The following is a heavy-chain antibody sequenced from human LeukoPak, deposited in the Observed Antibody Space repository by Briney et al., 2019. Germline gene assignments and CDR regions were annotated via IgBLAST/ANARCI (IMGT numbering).Heavy chain of an antibody. V-gene: IGHV4-34*01. D-gene: IGHD5-12*01. CDR3: ARSVSAYAGRGWFDP. CDR1: GGSFSGYY. J-gene: IGHJ5*02. Sequence: SETLSLTCAVYGGSFSGYYWSWIRQPPGKGLEWIGEINHSGSTNYNPSLKSRVTISVDTSKNQFSLNLTSVTAADTAVFYCARSVSAYAGRGWFDPWGQGTLVTVSS. CDR2: INHSGST.